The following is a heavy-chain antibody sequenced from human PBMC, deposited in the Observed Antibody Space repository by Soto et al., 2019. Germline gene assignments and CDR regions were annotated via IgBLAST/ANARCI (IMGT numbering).Heavy chain of an antibody. Sequence: PGGSLRLSCEASGFSFSSFAMNWVRQSPGRGLEWVSYISDDGASIYYADSLKGRFTISRDNAKNSLSLQMNNLRAEDTAVYYCARENSVQAWLHHFDHWGLGTRATVSS. CDR2: ISDDGASI. CDR1: GFSFSSFA. V-gene: IGHV3-48*03. J-gene: IGHJ4*02. D-gene: IGHD5-18*01. CDR3: ARENSVQAWLHHFDH.